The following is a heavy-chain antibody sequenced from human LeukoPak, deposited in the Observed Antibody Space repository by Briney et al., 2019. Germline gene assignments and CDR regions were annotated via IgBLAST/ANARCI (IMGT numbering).Heavy chain of an antibody. V-gene: IGHV3-23*01. Sequence: GGPLRLSCAASGFTFSSYAMSWVRQAPGKGLEWVSAISGSGGSTYYADSVKGRFTISRDNSKNTLYLQMNSLRAEDTAVYYCAKTGRRWIQPLDVWGQGTTVTVSS. J-gene: IGHJ6*02. CDR2: ISGSGGST. D-gene: IGHD5-18*01. CDR3: AKTGRRWIQPLDV. CDR1: GFTFSSYA.